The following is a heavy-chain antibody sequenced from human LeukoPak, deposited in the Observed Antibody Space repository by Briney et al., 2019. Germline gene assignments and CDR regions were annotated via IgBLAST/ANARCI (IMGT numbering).Heavy chain of an antibody. CDR2: VYYSGST. V-gene: IGHV4-59*01. D-gene: IGHD6-13*01. CDR1: GGPISNYY. Sequence: SETLCLSCTVSGGPISNYYWSWIRQPPGKGLEWIGYVYYSGSTNYNPSLKSRVTISVDTSKNQFSLKLTSVTAADTAVYFCARDSGAGYSTSCYIDYWGQGTVVTVSS. CDR3: ARDSGAGYSTSCYIDY. J-gene: IGHJ4*02.